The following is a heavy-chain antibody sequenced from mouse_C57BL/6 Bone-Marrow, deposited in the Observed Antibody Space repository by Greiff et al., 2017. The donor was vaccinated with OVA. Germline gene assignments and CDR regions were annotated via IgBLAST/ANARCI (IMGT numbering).Heavy chain of an antibody. D-gene: IGHD2-3*01. CDR2: IYPRSGNT. V-gene: IGHV1-81*01. CDR3: ARGIYDGYYGYFDY. Sequence: QVQLQQSGAELARPGASVKLSCKASGYTFTSYGISWVKQRTGQGLEWIGEIYPRSGNTYYNEKFKGKATLTADKSSSTAYMELRSLTSEDSAVYFCARGIYDGYYGYFDYWGQGTTLTVSS. J-gene: IGHJ2*01. CDR1: GYTFTSYG.